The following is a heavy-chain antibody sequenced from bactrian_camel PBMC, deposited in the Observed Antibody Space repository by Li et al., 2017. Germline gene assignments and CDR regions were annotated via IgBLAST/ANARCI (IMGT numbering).Heavy chain of an antibody. Sequence: DVQLVESGGGSVQAGGSLRLSCQASGYTRNWRYMGWFRQAPGKEREGLAAILTGATSTIYAASVKGRFTISHDNAKNTLYLQMNSLKPEDTAIYYCAADRLYYGLGLGYAFWGQGTQVTVS. D-gene: IGHD5*01. CDR1: GYTRNWRY. CDR2: ILTGATST. CDR3: AADRLYYGLGLGYAF. J-gene: IGHJ4*01. V-gene: IGHV3S40*01.